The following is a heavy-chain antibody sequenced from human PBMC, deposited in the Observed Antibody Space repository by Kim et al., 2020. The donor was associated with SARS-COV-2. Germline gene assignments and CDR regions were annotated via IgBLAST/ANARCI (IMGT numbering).Heavy chain of an antibody. CDR2: IIPIFGTA. CDR3: ARALRVATIRDYYYGMDV. D-gene: IGHD5-12*01. Sequence: SVKVSCKASGGTFSSYAISWVRQAPGQGLEWMGGIIPIFGTANYAQKFQGRVTITADESTSTAYMELSSLRSEDTAVYYCARALRVATIRDYYYGMDVWGQGTRSPSP. J-gene: IGHJ6*02. V-gene: IGHV1-69*13. CDR1: GGTFSSYA.